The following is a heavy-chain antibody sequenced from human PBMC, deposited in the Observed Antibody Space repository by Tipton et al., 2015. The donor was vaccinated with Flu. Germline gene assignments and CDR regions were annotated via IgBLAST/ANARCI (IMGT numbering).Heavy chain of an antibody. CDR2: IYPGDSDT. CDR1: GYSFSNYW. J-gene: IGHJ5*02. D-gene: IGHD3-16*01. V-gene: IGHV5-51*01. CDR3: ARKGAENWFDT. Sequence: VQLVQSGAEVKKPGESLKISCQASGYSFSNYWIAWVRQMPGKGLEWMGMIYPGDSDTRYSPSLQGHVTISADKSITTAYLQWSSLKASDTAIYYCARKGAENWFDTWGQGTLVTVSS.